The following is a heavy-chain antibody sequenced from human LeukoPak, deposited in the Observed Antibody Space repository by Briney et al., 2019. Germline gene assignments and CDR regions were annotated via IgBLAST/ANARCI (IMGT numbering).Heavy chain of an antibody. V-gene: IGHV4-59*08. D-gene: IGHD3-22*01. CDR1: GGSISSYY. CDR2: IYYSGST. J-gene: IGHJ1*01. Sequence: PSETLSLTCTVSGGSISSYYWSWIRQPPGKGLEWIGYIYYSGSTNYNPSLKSRVTISVDTSKNQFSLKLSSVTAADTAVYYCARTSDSSGYIHFRHWGQGTLVTVSS. CDR3: ARTSDSSGYIHFRH.